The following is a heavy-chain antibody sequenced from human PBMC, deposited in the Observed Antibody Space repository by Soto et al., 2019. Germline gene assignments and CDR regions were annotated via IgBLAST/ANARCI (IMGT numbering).Heavy chain of an antibody. V-gene: IGHV3-53*04. CDR3: AGIAAAAARDWFDP. CDR2: IYSGGST. CDR1: GFTVRGNY. Sequence: GGSLRLSCAASGFTVRGNYVSWVRQAPGKGLEWVSVIYSGGSTYYADSVKGRFTISRHNSKNTLYLQMNSLRAEDTAVYYCAGIAAAAARDWFDPWGQGT. D-gene: IGHD6-13*01. J-gene: IGHJ5*02.